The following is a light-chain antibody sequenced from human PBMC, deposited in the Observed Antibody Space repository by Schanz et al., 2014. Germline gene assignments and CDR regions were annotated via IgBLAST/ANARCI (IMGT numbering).Light chain of an antibody. CDR1: SSNIGTNS. CDR3: AAWDDSLSGVV. V-gene: IGLV1-47*01. J-gene: IGLJ2*01. Sequence: QSVLTQPPSASGTPGQRVSFSCSGSSSNIGTNSVVWYQQLPGTAPKLLIYRNNHRPSGVPDRFSGSKSGTSASLAISGLRSEDEADYYCAAWDDSLSGVVFGGGTKLTVL. CDR2: RNN.